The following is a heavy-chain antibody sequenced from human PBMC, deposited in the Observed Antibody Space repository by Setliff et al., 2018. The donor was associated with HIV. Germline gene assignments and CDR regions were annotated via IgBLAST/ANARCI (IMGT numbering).Heavy chain of an antibody. D-gene: IGHD1-1*01. V-gene: IGHV4-59*01. J-gene: IGHJ3*02. CDR2: IYYTGST. CDR3: AREDGSNSHDTFEI. Sequence: PSETLSLTCTVSGGSISNDYWHWIRQSPGRGLEWIGYIYYTGSTNYIPSLKSRVAMSVDSSNHQFSLKLTSVTPADTAIYYCAREDGSNSHDTFEIWGQGILVTVSS. CDR1: GGSISNDY.